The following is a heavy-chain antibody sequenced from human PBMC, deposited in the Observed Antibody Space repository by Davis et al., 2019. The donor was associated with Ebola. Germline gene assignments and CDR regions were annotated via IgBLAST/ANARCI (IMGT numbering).Heavy chain of an antibody. V-gene: IGHV3-30-3*01. CDR3: ARDGDGYNSWVFDY. CDR2: ISYDGSNK. J-gene: IGHJ4*02. CDR1: GFTFSSYA. D-gene: IGHD5-24*01. Sequence: GESLKISCAASGFTFSSYAMHWVRQAPGKGLEWVAVISYDGSNKYYADSVKGRFTISRDNSKNTLYLQMNSLRAEDTAVYYCARDGDGYNSWVFDYWGQGTLVTVSS.